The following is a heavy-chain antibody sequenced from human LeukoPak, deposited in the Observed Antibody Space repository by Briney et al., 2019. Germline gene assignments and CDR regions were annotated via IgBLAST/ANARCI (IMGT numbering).Heavy chain of an antibody. V-gene: IGHV3-33*01. Sequence: GGSLRLSRAASGFTFSSYGMHWVRQAPGKGLEWVAVIWYDGSNKYYADSVKGRFTISRDNSKNTLYLQMNSLRAEDTAVYYCAREDDTAAFDIWGQGTMVTVSS. J-gene: IGHJ3*02. D-gene: IGHD3-9*01. CDR2: IWYDGSNK. CDR3: AREDDTAAFDI. CDR1: GFTFSSYG.